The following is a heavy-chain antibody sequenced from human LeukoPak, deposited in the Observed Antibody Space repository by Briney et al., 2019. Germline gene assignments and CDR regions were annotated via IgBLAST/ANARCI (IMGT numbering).Heavy chain of an antibody. Sequence: TTSETLSLTCAVYGGSFSGYYWSWIRQPSGKGLEWIGEINHSGSTNYNPSLKSRVTISVDTSKNQFSLKLSSVTAADTAVYYCARLVAYYGSGSPGDYWGQGTLVTVSS. D-gene: IGHD3-10*01. CDR1: GGSFSGYY. V-gene: IGHV4-34*01. CDR3: ARLVAYYGSGSPGDY. CDR2: INHSGST. J-gene: IGHJ4*02.